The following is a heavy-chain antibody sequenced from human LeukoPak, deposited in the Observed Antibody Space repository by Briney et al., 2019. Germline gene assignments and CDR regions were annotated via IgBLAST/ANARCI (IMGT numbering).Heavy chain of an antibody. D-gene: IGHD6-13*01. V-gene: IGHV1-8*01. CDR2: MNPNSGNT. CDR1: KDTFTTYD. Sequence: ASVKVSCKPAKDTFTTYDVNPVRQATGLRLEWMGWMNPNSGNTGYAQKFQGRVTMTMYSSISTAYMELTSLTSEDTAVYYCARSTIGARRRYDYRGRGTLVTVSS. J-gene: IGHJ4*02. CDR3: ARSTIGARRRYDY.